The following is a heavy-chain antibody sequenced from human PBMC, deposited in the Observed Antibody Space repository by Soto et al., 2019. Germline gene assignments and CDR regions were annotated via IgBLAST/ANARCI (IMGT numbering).Heavy chain of an antibody. Sequence: GASVKVSCKTSGYSLTAYAMHWVRQAPGRSLEPMGWINADNSNTKVSEKFQGRVTITRDTATNTVYLELSRLRSDDTAVYYCARGMGQAEGSQTYYDFWSGYYQSYYYYYGMDVWGQGTTVTVSS. V-gene: IGHV1-3*01. J-gene: IGHJ6*02. CDR3: ARGMGQAEGSQTYYDFWSGYYQSYYYYYGMDV. CDR1: GYSLTAYA. CDR2: INADNSNT. D-gene: IGHD3-3*01.